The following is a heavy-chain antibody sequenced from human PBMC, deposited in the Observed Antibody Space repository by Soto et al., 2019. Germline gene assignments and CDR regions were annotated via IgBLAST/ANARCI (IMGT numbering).Heavy chain of an antibody. CDR3: ARGDGYYDLWSGYFDP. V-gene: IGHV4-59*01. CDR2: IYFTGTT. D-gene: IGHD3-3*01. Sequence: LSLTCSVSGVSIRSNYWTWIRQSPGKGLEWIGYIYFTGTTNYNPSLKSRVSISLDTSKNQMSLKFNSMTAADTAVYYCARGDGYYDLWSGYFDPWGQGTLVTVSS. CDR1: GVSIRSNY. J-gene: IGHJ5*02.